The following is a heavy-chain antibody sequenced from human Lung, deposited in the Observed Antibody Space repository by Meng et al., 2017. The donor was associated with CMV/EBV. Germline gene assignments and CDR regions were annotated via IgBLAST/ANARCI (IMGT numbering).Heavy chain of an antibody. CDR3: ARGGSSWSPHAALVDS. CDR1: GDSINSYY. J-gene: IGHJ4*02. CDR2: IYYSGST. Sequence: SETLSLTCSVSGDSINSYYWSWIRQPPGKGLEWIGYIYYSGSTNYNPSLKSRVTISLDRSKNQFSLKLNSVTGADTAVYYCARGGSSWSPHAALVDSWGQGTLVXVSS. V-gene: IGHV4-59*01. D-gene: IGHD6-6*01.